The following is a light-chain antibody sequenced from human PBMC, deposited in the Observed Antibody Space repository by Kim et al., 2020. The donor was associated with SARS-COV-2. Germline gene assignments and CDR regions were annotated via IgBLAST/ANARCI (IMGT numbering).Light chain of an antibody. CDR1: PGYVGAYGF. CDR2: DVT. V-gene: IGLV2-14*03. J-gene: IGLJ1*01. CDR3: GSYTRRDPPFV. Sequence: QSKTIACTGPPGYVGAYGFVTWYQQHPGKAPKVLLYDVTNRPSGVSQRVSGSMSGKTASLTISGLQAEDVADYFCGSYTRRDPPFVFGTGTKVTVL.